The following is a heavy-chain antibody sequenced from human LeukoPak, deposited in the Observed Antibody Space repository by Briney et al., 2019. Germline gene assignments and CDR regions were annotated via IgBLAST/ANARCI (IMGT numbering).Heavy chain of an antibody. CDR1: GYTFTSYG. D-gene: IGHD3-10*01. Sequence: ASVKVSCKASGYTFTSYGISWVRQAPGQGLEWMGWISAYNGNANYAQKLQGRVTMTTDTSTSTAYMELRSLRSDDTAVYYCARVITMVRGVIAVETAIHPPDYWGQGTLVTVSS. CDR2: ISAYNGNA. J-gene: IGHJ4*02. CDR3: ARVITMVRGVIAVETAIHPPDY. V-gene: IGHV1-18*04.